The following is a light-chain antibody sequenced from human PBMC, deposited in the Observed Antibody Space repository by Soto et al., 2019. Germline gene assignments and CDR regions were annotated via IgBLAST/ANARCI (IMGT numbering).Light chain of an antibody. V-gene: IGLV2-18*01. J-gene: IGLJ3*02. CDR3: SLYTSSSTSWV. CDR2: EVS. Sequence: QSALTQPPSVSGSPGQSVTISCTGTSSDVGRYNRVSWYQQPPGTAPKLMIYEVSNRPSGVPNRFSGSKSGNTASLTISGLQAEDEADYYCSLYTSSSTSWVFGGGTTLTVL. CDR1: SSDVGRYNR.